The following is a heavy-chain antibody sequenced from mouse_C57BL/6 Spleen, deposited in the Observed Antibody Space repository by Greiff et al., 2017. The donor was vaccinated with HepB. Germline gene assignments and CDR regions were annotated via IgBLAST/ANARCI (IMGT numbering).Heavy chain of an antibody. CDR3: APIYYGNAWFAY. J-gene: IGHJ3*01. V-gene: IGHV1-82*01. CDR1: GYAFSSSW. D-gene: IGHD2-1*01. CDR2: IYPGDGDT. Sequence: VKLMESGPELVKPGASVKISCKASGYAFSSSWMNWVKQRPGKGLEWIGRIYPGDGDTNYNGKFKGKATLTADKSSSTAYMQLSSLTSEDSAVYFCAPIYYGNAWFAYWGQGTLVTVSA.